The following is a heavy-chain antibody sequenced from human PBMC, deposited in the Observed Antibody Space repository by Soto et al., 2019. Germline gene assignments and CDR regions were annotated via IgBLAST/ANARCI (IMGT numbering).Heavy chain of an antibody. D-gene: IGHD6-6*01. CDR3: ARDAAFEYSSSGNWFDP. CDR2: ISSSSSYI. V-gene: IGHV3-21*01. Sequence: ESGGGLVKPGGSLRLSCAASGFTFSSYSMNWVRQAPGKGLEWVSSISSSSSYIYYADSVKGRFTISRDNAKNSLYLQMNSLRAEDTAVYYCARDAAFEYSSSGNWFDPWGQGTLVTVSS. J-gene: IGHJ5*02. CDR1: GFTFSSYS.